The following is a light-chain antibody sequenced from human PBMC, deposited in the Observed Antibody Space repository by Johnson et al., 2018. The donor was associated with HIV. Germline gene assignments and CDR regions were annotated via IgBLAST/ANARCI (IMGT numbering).Light chain of an antibody. CDR1: SSNIGNNY. CDR3: GTWDSSLGAHYV. CDR2: EKN. J-gene: IGLJ1*01. V-gene: IGLV1-51*02. Sequence: QSVLTQPPSVSAAPGQKVTISCSGSSSNIGNNYVSWYQQLPGTAPKLLIYEKNKRPSGIPDRFSASKSGTSATLDITGLQTGDEADYYCGTWDSSLGAHYVVGSGTEVTVL.